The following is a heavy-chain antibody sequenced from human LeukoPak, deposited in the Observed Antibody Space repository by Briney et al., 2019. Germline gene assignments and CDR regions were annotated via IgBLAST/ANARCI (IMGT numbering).Heavy chain of an antibody. V-gene: IGHV3-21*01. D-gene: IGHD3-22*01. Sequence: GGSLRLSCAASGFTFSSYAMSRVRQAPGKGLEWVSSISSSSSYIYYADSVKGRFTISRDNAKNSLYLQMNSLRAEDTAVYYCARGSSMIVASDFDYWGQGTLVTVSS. CDR1: GFTFSSYA. CDR3: ARGSSMIVASDFDY. CDR2: ISSSSSYI. J-gene: IGHJ4*02.